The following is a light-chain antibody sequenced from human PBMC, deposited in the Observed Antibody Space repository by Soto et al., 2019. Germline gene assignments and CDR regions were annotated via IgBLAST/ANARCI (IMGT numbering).Light chain of an antibody. Sequence: EIVMMQSPATLSVSPGERATLSCRASQSVSSNLAWYQQKPGQAPRLLIYGASTRATGIPARFSGSGSGTEFTLTISGLQSEDFAVYYCQHYNNWPPWTFGQGTKVEIK. J-gene: IGKJ1*01. V-gene: IGKV3-15*01. CDR3: QHYNNWPPWT. CDR1: QSVSSN. CDR2: GAS.